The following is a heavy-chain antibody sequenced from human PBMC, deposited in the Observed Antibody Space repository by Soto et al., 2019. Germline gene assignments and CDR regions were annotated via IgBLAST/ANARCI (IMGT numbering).Heavy chain of an antibody. CDR2: ISSSGSTI. J-gene: IGHJ5*01. Sequence: GGSLRLSCAASGFTFSSYEMNWVRQAPGKGLEWVSYISSSGSTIYYADPVKGRFTISRDNAKISLNLETNTAGAEAMYFCDCVSSGWPELARFDSWGQGTLVTVSS. D-gene: IGHD6-19*01. CDR1: GFTFSSYE. CDR3: VSSGWPELARFDS. V-gene: IGHV3-48*03.